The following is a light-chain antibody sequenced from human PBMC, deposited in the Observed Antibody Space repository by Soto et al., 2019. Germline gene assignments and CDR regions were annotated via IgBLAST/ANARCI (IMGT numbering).Light chain of an antibody. CDR1: QGITNY. V-gene: IGKV1-27*01. CDR3: QKYNNAPRT. Sequence: DIQLTRSPSSLAASVGDRVTITCRASQGITNYLAWFQQKTGKVPKILIYAASTLQSGVPYRFSGSGSGTDLNLTISRLQPEDVATYYCQKYNNAPRTFGQGTKVEI. CDR2: AAS. J-gene: IGKJ1*01.